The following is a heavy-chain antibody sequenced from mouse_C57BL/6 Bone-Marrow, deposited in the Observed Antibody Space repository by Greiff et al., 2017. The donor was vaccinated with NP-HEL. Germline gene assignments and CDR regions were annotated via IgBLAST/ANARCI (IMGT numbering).Heavy chain of an antibody. Sequence: VQLVESGPGLVKPSQSLFLTCSITGFPITSGYYWIWIRQSPGKPLEWMGYITHSGETFYNPSLQSPISITRETSKNQFFLQLNSVTTEYTAMYYCAGDSSGYGDFDYWGQGTTLTVSS. CDR1: GFPITSGYY. CDR2: ITHSGET. D-gene: IGHD3-2*02. CDR3: AGDSSGYGDFDY. V-gene: IGHV12-3*01. J-gene: IGHJ2*01.